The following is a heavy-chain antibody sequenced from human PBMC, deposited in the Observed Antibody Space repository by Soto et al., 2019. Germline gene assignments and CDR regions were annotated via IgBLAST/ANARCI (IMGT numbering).Heavy chain of an antibody. CDR2: TYYRSKWYS. CDR1: GDSVSSNSAA. CDR3: SRGPETTMGIFDI. Sequence: PEQTLSLTCAISGDSVSSNSAAWNWIRQSPSRGLEWLGRTYYRSKWYSSYAVSVKSRITVNPDTSKNQFSLQLNSVTPEDTAVYYCSRGPETTMGIFDIWGQGTVVTLSS. J-gene: IGHJ3*02. V-gene: IGHV6-1*01. D-gene: IGHD5-18*01.